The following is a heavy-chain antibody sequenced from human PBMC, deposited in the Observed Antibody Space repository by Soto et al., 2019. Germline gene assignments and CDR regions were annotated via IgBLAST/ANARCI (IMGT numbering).Heavy chain of an antibody. D-gene: IGHD2-21*01. J-gene: IGHJ5*02. CDR2: IYYSGST. V-gene: IGHV4-31*03. CDR1: GGSISSGGYY. CDR3: AGHLGYCYSNTCSPYKWFYP. Sequence: SETLSLTCTVSGGSISSGGYYWSWIRQHPGKGLEWIGYIYYSGSTYYNPSLKSRVTISVDTSKNQFSLKLSSVTAADTAVYYCAGHLGYCYSNTCSPYKWFYPWGKGTLVPVSS.